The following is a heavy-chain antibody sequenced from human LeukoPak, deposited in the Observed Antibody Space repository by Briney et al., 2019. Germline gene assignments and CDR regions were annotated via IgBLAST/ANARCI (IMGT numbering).Heavy chain of an antibody. CDR2: IYYSGIT. V-gene: IGHV4-59*01. CDR1: GGSMSSYY. D-gene: IGHD2-21*02. CDR3: ARSVRLLSLATADNWFDP. J-gene: IGHJ5*02. Sequence: PSETLSLTCTVSGGSMSSYYWSWVRQPPGKGLGWIGYIYYSGITNYNPSLKSRVTISIDTSENQFSLNLRSVTAADTAVYFCARSVRLLSLATADNWFDPWGQGTLVTVSS.